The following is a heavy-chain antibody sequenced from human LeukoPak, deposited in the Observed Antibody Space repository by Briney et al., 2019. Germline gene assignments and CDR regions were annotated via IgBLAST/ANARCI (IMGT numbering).Heavy chain of an antibody. CDR1: GFTVSSNY. Sequence: GGSLRLSCTASGFTVSSNYMSWVRQAPGKGLEWVAVISYDGSNKYYADSVKGRFTISRDNSKNTLYLQMNSLRAEDTAVYYCARGSSGSGGSYSFALDYWGQGTLVTVSS. CDR3: ARGSSGSGGSYSFALDY. CDR2: ISYDGSNK. D-gene: IGHD1-26*01. J-gene: IGHJ4*02. V-gene: IGHV3-30*03.